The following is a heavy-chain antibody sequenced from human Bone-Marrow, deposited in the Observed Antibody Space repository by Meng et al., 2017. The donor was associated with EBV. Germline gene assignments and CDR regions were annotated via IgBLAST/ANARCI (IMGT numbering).Heavy chain of an antibody. CDR3: ARADDGDYYFDY. D-gene: IGHD4-17*01. V-gene: IGHV4-30-4*01. CDR1: GGSISSGGYY. CDR2: IYYSGST. Sequence: QVPPPESGPGRVKPSPPLSLTCAVSGGSISSGGYYWSWIRQPPGKGLEWIGYIYYSGSTYYNPSLKSRVTISVDTSKNQFSLKLSSVTAADTAVYYCARADDGDYYFDYWGQGTLVTVAS. J-gene: IGHJ4*02.